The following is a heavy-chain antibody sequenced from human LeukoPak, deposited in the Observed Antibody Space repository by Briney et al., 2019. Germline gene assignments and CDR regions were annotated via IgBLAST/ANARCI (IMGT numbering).Heavy chain of an antibody. V-gene: IGHV1-46*01. J-gene: IGHJ4*02. D-gene: IGHD5-18*01. CDR2: INPSGGST. CDR1: GYTFTNYH. CDR3: ARSVDTAMGIDY. Sequence: ASVKVSCKASGYTFTNYHMHWVRQAPGQGLEWMGIINPSGGSTSYAQKFQGRVTMTRDMSTSTVYMELSSLRSEDTAVYYCARSVDTAMGIDYWGQGTLVTVSS.